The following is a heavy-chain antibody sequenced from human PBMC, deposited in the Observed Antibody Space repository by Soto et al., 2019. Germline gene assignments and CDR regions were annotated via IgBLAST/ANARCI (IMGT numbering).Heavy chain of an antibody. CDR2: ISGSGGDT. D-gene: IGHD3-10*01. J-gene: IGHJ4*02. CDR3: ARGSTDSYPGSRIFDF. CDR1: GFTFSSYA. Sequence: GGSLRLSCAASGFTFSSYAMSWVRQAPGKGLEWVSAISGSGGDTKYSDSVRGRFTMSRDNSKKTLYLQMNNLRVEDSALYYCARGSTDSYPGSRIFDFWGRGTLVTVSS. V-gene: IGHV3-23*01.